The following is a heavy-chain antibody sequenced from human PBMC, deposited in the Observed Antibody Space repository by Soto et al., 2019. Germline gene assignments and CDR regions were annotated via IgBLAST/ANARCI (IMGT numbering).Heavy chain of an antibody. CDR1: GYSISSGYY. Sequence: LSLTCAVSGYSISSGYYWDWIRQSPGRGLEWIASIYHSGRTYYNPSLKSRVTISVDTSKNQFSLKLSSVTAADTAVYYCAREGGSLGPDLEYRGQGTLVTVSS. D-gene: IGHD1-26*01. CDR2: IYHSGRT. CDR3: AREGGSLGPDLEY. V-gene: IGHV4-38-2*02. J-gene: IGHJ4*01.